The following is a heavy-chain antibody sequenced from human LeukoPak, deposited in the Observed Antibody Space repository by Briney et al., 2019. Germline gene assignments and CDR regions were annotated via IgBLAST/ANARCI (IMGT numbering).Heavy chain of an antibody. D-gene: IGHD3-10*01. J-gene: IGHJ2*01. CDR2: IYYSGST. CDR1: GGSISSYY. CDR3: ASFWGVRGVNRRDVTPRYFDL. V-gene: IGHV4-59*08. Sequence: NSSETLSLTCTVSGGSISSYYWSWIRQPPGKGLEWIGYIYYSGSTNYNPSLKSRVTISVDTSKNQFSLKLSSVTAADTAVYYCASFWGVRGVNRRDVTPRYFDLWGRGTLVTVSS.